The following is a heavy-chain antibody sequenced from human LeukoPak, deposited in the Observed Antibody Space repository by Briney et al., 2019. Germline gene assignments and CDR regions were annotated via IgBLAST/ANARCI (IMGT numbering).Heavy chain of an antibody. Sequence: SETLSLTCTVSGGSLSSGSYYWSWIRQPAGKGLEWIGRIYTSGSTNYNPSLKSRVTMSVDTSKNQFSLKLSSVTAADTAVYYCGRDVHPGGWFDPWGQGTLVTVSS. J-gene: IGHJ5*02. CDR2: IYTSGST. D-gene: IGHD3-10*01. CDR1: GGSLSSGSYY. CDR3: GRDVHPGGWFDP. V-gene: IGHV4-61*02.